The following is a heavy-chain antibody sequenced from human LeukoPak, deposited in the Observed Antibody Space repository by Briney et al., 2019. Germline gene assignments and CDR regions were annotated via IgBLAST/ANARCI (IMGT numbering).Heavy chain of an antibody. D-gene: IGHD2-21*02. CDR2: IYPGDSDT. CDR1: GYSFTSYW. CDR3: ARLEKLAYCGGDCYGGGMDV. J-gene: IGHJ6*02. Sequence: GESLKISCKGSGYSFTSYWIGWVRQMPGKGLERMGIIYPGDSDTRYSPSFQGQVTISADKSISTAYLQWSSLKASDTAMYYCARLEKLAYCGGDCYGGGMDVWGQGTTVTVSS. V-gene: IGHV5-51*01.